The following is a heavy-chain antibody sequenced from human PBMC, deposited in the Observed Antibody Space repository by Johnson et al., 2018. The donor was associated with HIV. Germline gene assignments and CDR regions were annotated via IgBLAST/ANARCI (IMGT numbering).Heavy chain of an antibody. CDR1: GFTFSDYY. CDR2: ISSSGSTI. Sequence: VQLVESGGGVVQPGRSLRLSCAASGFTFSDYYMSWIRQAPGKGLEWVSYISSSGSTIYYADSVKGRFTISREHAKNSLYLQMNSLRAEETAVYYCARDQSEVDAFDIWGQGTMVTVSS. CDR3: ARDQSEVDAFDI. V-gene: IGHV3-11*04. J-gene: IGHJ3*02.